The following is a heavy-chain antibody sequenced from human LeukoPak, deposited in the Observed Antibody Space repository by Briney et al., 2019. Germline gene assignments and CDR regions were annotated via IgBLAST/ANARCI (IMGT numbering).Heavy chain of an antibody. CDR3: ARGRTTVTTFDY. D-gene: IGHD4-17*01. V-gene: IGHV3-48*04. Sequence: PGGSLRLSCAASGFTFSNYNMNWVRQAPGKGLEWVSYISSSSDTVFYPDSVKGRFTISRDNAKNSLYLQMNTLRAEDTAVYYCARGRTTVTTFDYWGQGTLVTVSS. CDR2: ISSSSDTV. J-gene: IGHJ4*02. CDR1: GFTFSNYN.